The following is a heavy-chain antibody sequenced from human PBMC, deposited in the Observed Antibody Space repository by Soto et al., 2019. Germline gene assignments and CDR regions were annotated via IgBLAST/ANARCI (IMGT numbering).Heavy chain of an antibody. J-gene: IGHJ4*02. Sequence: ASVKVSCKASGYTFTCYGISWVRQAPGQGLEWMGWISAYNGNTNYAQKLQGRVTMTTDTSTSTAYMELRSLRSDDTAVYYCARELNYDILTGYPYWGQGTLVTVSS. CDR1: GYTFTCYG. CDR3: ARELNYDILTGYPY. D-gene: IGHD3-9*01. CDR2: ISAYNGNT. V-gene: IGHV1-18*01.